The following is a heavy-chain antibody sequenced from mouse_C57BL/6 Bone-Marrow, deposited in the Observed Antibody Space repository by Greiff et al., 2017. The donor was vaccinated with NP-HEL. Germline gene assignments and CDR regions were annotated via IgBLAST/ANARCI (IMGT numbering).Heavy chain of an antibody. V-gene: IGHV14-4*01. CDR2: IDPENGDT. D-gene: IGHD3-2*02. J-gene: IGHJ2*01. Sequence: EVQRVESGAELVRPGASVKLSCTASGFNIKADYMHWVKQRPEQGLEWIGWIDPENGDTEYASKFQGKATITADTSSNTAYLQLSSLTSEDTAVYYCTRQLRLLDYWGQGTTLTVSS. CDR1: GFNIKADY. CDR3: TRQLRLLDY.